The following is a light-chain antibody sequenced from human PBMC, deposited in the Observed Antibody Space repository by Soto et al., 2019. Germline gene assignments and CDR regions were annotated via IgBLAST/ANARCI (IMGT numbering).Light chain of an antibody. CDR1: QSVSSSY. J-gene: IGKJ1*01. CDR3: QPYGSSLWT. CDR2: GAS. V-gene: IGKV3-20*01. Sequence: EIVLTQSPGTLSLSPGERATLSCRASQSVSSSYLAWYQQKPGQAPRLLIYGASSRATGIPDRFSGSGSGTDFTLTISRLELEDFAVYYCQPYGSSLWTFGQGTKVEIK.